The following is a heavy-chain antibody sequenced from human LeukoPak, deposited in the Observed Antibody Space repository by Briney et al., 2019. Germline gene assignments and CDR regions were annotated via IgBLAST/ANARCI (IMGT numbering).Heavy chain of an antibody. V-gene: IGHV3-11*01. CDR3: ARDFRNTRFDY. J-gene: IGHJ4*02. CDR1: EFPFSKFC. Sequence: GGSLRLSCVVSEFPFSKFCMSWFRQAPGKGLEWISYICSDSRIIHYADSVKGRFTISRDNGKNSLYLQMNSLRAEDTAVYYCARDFRNTRFDYWGQGTLVTVSS. CDR2: ICSDSRII.